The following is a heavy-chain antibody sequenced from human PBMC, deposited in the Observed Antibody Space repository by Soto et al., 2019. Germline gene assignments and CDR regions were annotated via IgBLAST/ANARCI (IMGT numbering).Heavy chain of an antibody. D-gene: IGHD5-12*01. Sequence: TLSLTCNVSVPSFTSYYWTWVRQAPGKGLEWIGEGNHRGDNTYNPSLGGRVAISVDTSKNEFSLKLTSVTGGDTGVYFCGRGRGYRRFVDYWGQGTLVTVSS. V-gene: IGHV4-34*01. CDR2: GNHRGDN. J-gene: IGHJ4*02. CDR1: VPSFTSYY. CDR3: GRGRGYRRFVDY.